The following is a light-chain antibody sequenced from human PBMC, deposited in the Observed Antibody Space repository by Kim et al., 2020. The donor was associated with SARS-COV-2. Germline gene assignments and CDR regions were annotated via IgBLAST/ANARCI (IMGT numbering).Light chain of an antibody. CDR2: GAS. CDR1: QSLSNNY. J-gene: IGKJ3*01. CDR3: QQYDKSWRT. V-gene: IGKV3-20*01. Sequence: EIVLTQSPGTLSLSPGERATLSCRASQSLSNNYLAWYQHRPGQAPRLLIFGASTRATGIPDRFSGSGSGTDFTLTIDRLEPEDFAVYYCQQYDKSWRTFGPGTKVDIK.